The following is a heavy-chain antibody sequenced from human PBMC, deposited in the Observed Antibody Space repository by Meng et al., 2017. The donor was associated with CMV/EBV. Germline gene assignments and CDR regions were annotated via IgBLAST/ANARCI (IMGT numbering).Heavy chain of an antibody. CDR2: IKSKTDGGTT. CDR1: FTFNTAW. V-gene: IGHV3-15*07. Sequence: FTFNTAWMNWVRQAPGKGLEWVGRIKSKTDGGTTDYAAPVKGRFTIARDDSKNTLYLQMNSLKTEDTAVYYCTTVRITMVRGVPWFDPWGQGTLVTVSS. J-gene: IGHJ5*02. CDR3: TTVRITMVRGVPWFDP. D-gene: IGHD3-10*01.